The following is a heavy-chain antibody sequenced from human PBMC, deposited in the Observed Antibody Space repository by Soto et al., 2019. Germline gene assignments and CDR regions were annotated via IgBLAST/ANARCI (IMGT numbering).Heavy chain of an antibody. CDR2: IWYDGRNK. CDR3: ARDHHVVVPAALFDY. J-gene: IGHJ4*02. V-gene: IGHV3-33*01. D-gene: IGHD2-2*01. CDR1: GFTFSSYG. Sequence: QVQLVESGGGVVQPGRSLRLSCAASGFTFSSYGVHWVRQAPGKGLEWVAVIWYDGRNKYYVDSVKGRFTISRDNSKNTLYLQMNSLRAEDTAVYYCARDHHVVVPAALFDYWGQGTLVTVSS.